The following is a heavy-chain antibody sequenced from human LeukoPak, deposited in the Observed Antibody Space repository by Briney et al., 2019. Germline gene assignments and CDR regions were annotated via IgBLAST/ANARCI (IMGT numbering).Heavy chain of an antibody. V-gene: IGHV3-30*18. Sequence: GGSLRLPCAASGFTFSSYGMHWVRQAPGKGLEWVAVISYDGSNKYYADSVKGRFTISRDNSKNTLYLQMNSLRAEDTAVYYCAKIEVEGSGWPGGDYWGQGTLVTVSS. J-gene: IGHJ4*02. D-gene: IGHD6-19*01. CDR1: GFTFSSYG. CDR2: ISYDGSNK. CDR3: AKIEVEGSGWPGGDY.